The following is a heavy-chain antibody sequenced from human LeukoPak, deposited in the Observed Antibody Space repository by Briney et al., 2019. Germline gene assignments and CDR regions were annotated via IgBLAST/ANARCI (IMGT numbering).Heavy chain of an antibody. CDR1: GFTFSTYG. J-gene: IGHJ6*04. Sequence: GGSLRLSCAASGFTFSTYGMHWVRQAPGKGLEWVAVISYDGSNKYYADSVKGRFTISRDNSKNSLYLQMNSLRAEDTAVYYCAELGITMIGGVWGKGTTVTISS. V-gene: IGHV3-30*18. CDR2: ISYDGSNK. D-gene: IGHD3-10*02. CDR3: AELGITMIGGV.